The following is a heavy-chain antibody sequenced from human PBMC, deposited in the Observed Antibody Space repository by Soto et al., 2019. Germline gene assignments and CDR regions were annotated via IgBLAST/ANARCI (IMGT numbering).Heavy chain of an antibody. CDR2: IFSNDEK. J-gene: IGHJ4*02. CDR3: ARIYRTHEGYFDY. Sequence: QVTLKKSGPVLVKPTETLTLTCTVSGFSLSNARMGVSWIRQPPGKALEWLAHIFSNDEKSYSTSLKSRLTISKDTSKSQVVLTLTTMDPVDTATDYCARIYRTHEGYFDYWGQGTLVTVSS. V-gene: IGHV2-26*01. CDR1: GFSLSNARMG. D-gene: IGHD3-16*02.